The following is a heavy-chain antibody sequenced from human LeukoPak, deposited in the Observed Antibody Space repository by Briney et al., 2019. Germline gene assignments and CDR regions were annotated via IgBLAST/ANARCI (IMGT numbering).Heavy chain of an antibody. V-gene: IGHV3-53*01. CDR2: IYSGGST. CDR3: ARGDSGSYGGYDY. J-gene: IGHJ4*02. CDR1: GFTVSSTY. D-gene: IGHD1-26*01. Sequence: GGSLRLSCAASGFTVSSTYMSWVRQAPGKGLAWVSVIYSGGSTYYADSVKGRFTISRDNSKNTLYLQMNSLGAEDTAVYYCARGDSGSYGGYDYWGQGTLVTVSS.